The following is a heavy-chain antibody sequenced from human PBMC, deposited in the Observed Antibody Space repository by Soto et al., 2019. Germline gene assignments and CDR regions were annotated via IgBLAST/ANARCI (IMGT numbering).Heavy chain of an antibody. D-gene: IGHD4-17*01. CDR2: SYYSGST. V-gene: IGHV4-31*03. CDR3: VATTVPTLSLDY. Sequence: QVQLRESGPGLVKPSQTLSLTCTVSGGSISNDNYYWTWIRQHPGKGLEWIGYSYYSGSTYYNPSLKSRFSISVDTSKNQFYLKLSSVTAADTAEYYCVATTVPTLSLDYWGQGTLFTVSS. J-gene: IGHJ4*02. CDR1: GGSISNDNYY.